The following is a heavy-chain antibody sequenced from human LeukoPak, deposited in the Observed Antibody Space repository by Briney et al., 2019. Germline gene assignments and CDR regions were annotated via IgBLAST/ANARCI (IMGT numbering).Heavy chain of an antibody. CDR3: TRGGEPANYYAWFDP. CDR1: GCTFSDYH. Sequence: ASVNVSFKGSGCTFSDYHMHWVRQAPGQGREWMGSINPNNGATNYVQKFQGRVTMTRDTSISTVYMDLSSLRSDDTAVYYCTRGGEPANYYAWFDPWGQGTLVTVSS. D-gene: IGHD3-10*01. J-gene: IGHJ5*02. CDR2: INPNNGAT. V-gene: IGHV1-2*02.